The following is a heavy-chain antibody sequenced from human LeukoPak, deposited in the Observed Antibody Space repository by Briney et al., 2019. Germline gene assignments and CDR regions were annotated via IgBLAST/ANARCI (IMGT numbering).Heavy chain of an antibody. J-gene: IGHJ4*02. CDR3: TSGGGGTYSSDF. V-gene: IGHV3-15*01. CDR1: GLTFRNVW. D-gene: IGHD1-26*01. CDR2: IKSIPDGGTT. Sequence: GGSLRLSCTVTGLTFRNVWLSWVRQAPGKGLEWVGRIKSIPDGGTTDYAAPVQGRFTLSRDDSKNTQYLQTDSLRAEDTAIYYCTSGGGGTYSSDFWGQGTLVTVSS.